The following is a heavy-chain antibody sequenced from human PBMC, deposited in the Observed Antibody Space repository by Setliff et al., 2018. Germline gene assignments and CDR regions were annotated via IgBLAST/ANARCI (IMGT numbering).Heavy chain of an antibody. J-gene: IGHJ6*03. Sequence: PSETLSLTCTVSGYSISSGHYWGWIRQPPGKGLEWIGSISHSGSTYYNPSLKSRVTMSIDTSKNQFSLKLNSVTAADMAVYYCAREQWLDPPGYYYMDVWAKGTTVTVSS. CDR3: AREQWLDPPGYYYMDV. D-gene: IGHD6-19*01. V-gene: IGHV4-38-2*02. CDR1: GYSISSGHY. CDR2: ISHSGST.